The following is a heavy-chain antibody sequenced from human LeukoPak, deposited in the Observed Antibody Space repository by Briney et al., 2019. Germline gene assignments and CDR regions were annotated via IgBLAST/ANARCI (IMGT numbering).Heavy chain of an antibody. CDR3: ARGRSAAGRTFDY. D-gene: IGHD6-13*01. Sequence: SETPSLTCAVYGGSFSGYYWSWIRQPPGKGLEWIGEINHSGSTNYNPSLKSRVTISVDTSKNQFSLKLSSVTAADTAVYYCARGRSAAGRTFDYWGQGTLVTDSS. CDR2: INHSGST. J-gene: IGHJ4*02. V-gene: IGHV4-34*01. CDR1: GGSFSGYY.